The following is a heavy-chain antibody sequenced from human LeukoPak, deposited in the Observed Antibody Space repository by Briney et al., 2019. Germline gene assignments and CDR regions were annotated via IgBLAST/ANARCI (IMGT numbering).Heavy chain of an antibody. CDR1: GYSISSGYY. Sequence: PSETLSLTCTVSGYSISSGYYWGWIRQPAGKGLEWIGRIYYSGSTYYNPSLKSRVTISVDTSKNQFSLKLSSVTAADTAVYYCARDYGDYPYYFDYWGQGTLVTVSS. D-gene: IGHD4-17*01. CDR2: IYYSGST. V-gene: IGHV4-38-2*02. J-gene: IGHJ4*02. CDR3: ARDYGDYPYYFDY.